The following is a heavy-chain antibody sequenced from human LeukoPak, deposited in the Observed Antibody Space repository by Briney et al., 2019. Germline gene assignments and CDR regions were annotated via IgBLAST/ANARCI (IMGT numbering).Heavy chain of an antibody. CDR1: GGSITYYY. CDR2: IYSSGTT. V-gene: IGHV4-59*01. CDR3: ARAGQWFDP. J-gene: IGHJ5*02. Sequence: SETLSLTCTVSGGSITYYYWSWIRQPPGKGLEWIGYIYSSGTTTYNPSLKSRVTISLDTSKNQSSLKVFSVTAADTAVYYCARAGQWFDPWGQGTLVTVSS.